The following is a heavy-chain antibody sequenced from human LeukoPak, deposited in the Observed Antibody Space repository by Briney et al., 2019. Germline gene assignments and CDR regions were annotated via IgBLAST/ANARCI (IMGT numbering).Heavy chain of an antibody. CDR1: VGTGSRFA. CDR3: ARVPSGYTPNANYYYYGMDV. D-gene: IGHD5-12*01. J-gene: IGHJ6*02. Sequence: GTSVKVSCKASVGTGSRFAISWGRITHGQGHEWKGSIITFIGIVNYAQKFQGRVTITADKSTSTAYMELSSLRSEDTAVYYCARVPSGYTPNANYYYYGMDVWGQGTTVTVSS. V-gene: IGHV1-69*04. CDR2: IITFIGIV.